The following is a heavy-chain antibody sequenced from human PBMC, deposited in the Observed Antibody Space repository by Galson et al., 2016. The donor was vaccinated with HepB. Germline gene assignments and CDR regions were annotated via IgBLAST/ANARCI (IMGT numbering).Heavy chain of an antibody. CDR1: GLTFSSNY. J-gene: IGHJ4*02. V-gene: IGHV3-53*01. D-gene: IGHD2-15*01. CDR3: AGLLCGRDY. CDR2: IYSDGSK. Sequence: SLRLSCAASGLTFSSNYMNWVRQAPGKGLEWVSVIYSDGSKYYSDSVKDRLIITSDISKNTVYLQMNSLRAEDAACYYCAGLLCGRDYWGQGTLVTVSS.